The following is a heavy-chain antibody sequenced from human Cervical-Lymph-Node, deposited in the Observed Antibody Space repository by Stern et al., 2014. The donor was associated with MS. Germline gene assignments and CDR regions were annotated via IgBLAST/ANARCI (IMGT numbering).Heavy chain of an antibody. CDR3: TRLSYSGYDPDDN. V-gene: IGHV3-73*01. CDR2: IRSKAMSYAT. Sequence: EVQLVGSGGGLVQPGGSLKLSCAASGFTFSGSTITWVRQASGQGLEWVGRIRSKAMSYATAYAASVRGRFTISRDDSKNTAYLQLNSLKTEDTAMYYCTRLSYSGYDPDDNWGQGTLVTVSS. CDR1: GFTFSGST. D-gene: IGHD5-12*01. J-gene: IGHJ4*02.